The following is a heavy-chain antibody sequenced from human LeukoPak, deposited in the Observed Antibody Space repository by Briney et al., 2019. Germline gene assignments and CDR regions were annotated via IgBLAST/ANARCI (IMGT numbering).Heavy chain of an antibody. J-gene: IGHJ3*02. V-gene: IGHV4-31*03. D-gene: IGHD3-16*01. CDR1: GGSISSGGYY. CDR2: IYYSGST. CDR3: ARGEGLLRRGGSANAFDI. Sequence: SETLSLTCTVSGGSISSGGYYWSWIRQHPGKGLEWIGYIYYSGSTYYNPSLKSRVTISVDTSKNQFSLKLSSVTAADTAVYYCARGEGLLRRGGSANAFDIWGQGTMVTVSP.